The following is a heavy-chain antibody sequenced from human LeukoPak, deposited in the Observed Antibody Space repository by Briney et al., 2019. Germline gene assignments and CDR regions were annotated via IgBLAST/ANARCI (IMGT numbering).Heavy chain of an antibody. CDR2: INHSGST. Sequence: TSSETLSLTCAVYGGSFSGYYWSWIRQPPGKGLEWIGEINHSGSTNYNPSLKSRVTISVDTSKNQFSLKLSSVTAADTAVYYCARGAAAGFNWFDPWGQGTLVTVSS. V-gene: IGHV4-34*01. CDR3: ARGAAAGFNWFDP. J-gene: IGHJ5*02. D-gene: IGHD6-13*01. CDR1: GGSFSGYY.